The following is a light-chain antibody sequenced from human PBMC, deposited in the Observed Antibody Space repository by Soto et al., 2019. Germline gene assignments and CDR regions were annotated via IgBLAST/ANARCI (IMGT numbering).Light chain of an antibody. CDR2: DTS. CDR3: QQYGSSPS. V-gene: IGKV3D-20*01. Sequence: EDVLPKSPSTLSLSPGERSALYCWASQRASGGFLAWYQQKPGLAPRLILYDTSFRATGIPDRFSGSGSGTDFTLTISRLDPEDFAVYYCQQYGSSPSFGQGTKVDIK. CDR1: QRASGGF. J-gene: IGKJ1*01.